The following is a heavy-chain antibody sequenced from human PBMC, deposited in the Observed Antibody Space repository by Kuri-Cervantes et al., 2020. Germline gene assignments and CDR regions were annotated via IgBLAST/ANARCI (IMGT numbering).Heavy chain of an antibody. CDR3: ARPGGRSSRYYYYGMDV. Sequence: GESLKISCAASGFTFSSYGMHWVRQAPGKGLEWVAVIWYDGSNKYYADSVKGRFTISRDNSKNTLYLQMNSLRAEDTAVYYCARPGGRSSRYYYYGMDVWGQGTTVTVSS. J-gene: IGHJ6*02. CDR2: IWYDGSNK. V-gene: IGHV3-33*01. CDR1: GFTFSSYG. D-gene: IGHD3-16*01.